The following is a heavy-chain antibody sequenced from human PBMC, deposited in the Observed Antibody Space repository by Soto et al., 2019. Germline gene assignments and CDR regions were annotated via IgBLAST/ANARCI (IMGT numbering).Heavy chain of an antibody. Sequence: RGSLRLSCAASGFTFSSYAMSWVRQAPGKGLEWVSAISGSGGSTYYADSVKGRFTISRDNSKNTLYLQMNSLRAEDTAVYYCAFTWSGYPYYYGMDFSCQGTTVTGSS. D-gene: IGHD3-3*01. J-gene: IGHJ6*02. CDR2: ISGSGGST. V-gene: IGHV3-23*01. CDR3: AFTWSGYPYYYGMDF. CDR1: GFTFSSYA.